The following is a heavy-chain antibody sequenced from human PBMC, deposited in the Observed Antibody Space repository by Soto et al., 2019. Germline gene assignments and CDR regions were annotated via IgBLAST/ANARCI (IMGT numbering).Heavy chain of an antibody. CDR1: GGSISSGDYY. Sequence: QVQLQESGPGLVKPSQTLSLTCTVSGGSISSGDYYWSWIRQPPGKGLEWSGYIYYSGSTYYNPSLKSRVTISVVTSKNHFSLKLSSVTAADTAVYYCARDLEGFGEFDYWGQVTLVTVSS. V-gene: IGHV4-30-4*01. CDR2: IYYSGST. CDR3: ARDLEGFGEFDY. D-gene: IGHD3-10*01. J-gene: IGHJ4*02.